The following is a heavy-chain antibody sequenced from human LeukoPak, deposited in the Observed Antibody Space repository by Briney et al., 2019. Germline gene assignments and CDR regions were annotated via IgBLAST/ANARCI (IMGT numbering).Heavy chain of an antibody. CDR2: IYYSGST. CDR1: GGSISSSSYY. V-gene: IGHV4-39*01. CDR3: ARSTIFGAVMHY. D-gene: IGHD3-3*01. J-gene: IGHJ4*02. Sequence: SETLSLTCTVSGGSISSSSYYWGWIRQPPGKGLEWIGSIYYSGSTYYNPSLKSRVTISVDTSKNQFSLKLSSVTAADTAVYYCARSTIFGAVMHYWGQGTLVTVSS.